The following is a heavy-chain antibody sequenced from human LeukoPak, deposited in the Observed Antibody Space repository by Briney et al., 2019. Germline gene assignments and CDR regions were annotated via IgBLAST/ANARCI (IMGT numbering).Heavy chain of an antibody. CDR1: GGSISSHY. J-gene: IGHJ4*02. CDR3: AGSYKIAAAGINY. Sequence: SETLSLTCTVSGGSISSHYWSWIRQPPGKGLEWIGEINHSGSTNYNPSLKSRVTISVDTSKNQFSLKLSSVTAADTAVYYCAGSYKIAAAGINYWGQGTLVTVSS. CDR2: INHSGST. V-gene: IGHV4-34*01. D-gene: IGHD6-13*01.